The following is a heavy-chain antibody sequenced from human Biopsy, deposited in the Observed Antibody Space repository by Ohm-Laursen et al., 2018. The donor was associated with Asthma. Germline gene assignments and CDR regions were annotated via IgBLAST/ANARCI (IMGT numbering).Heavy chain of an antibody. V-gene: IGHV1-3*01. J-gene: IGHJ3*02. Sequence: GSVKVSCKASGYTFINYAIHWVRQAPGQRLEWMGWINAGNGNTKYSEKFQGRVTITRDTSASTAYMDLSSLRSEDTAAYYCARTYYDFLTGQVNDALAMWGQGTVVTVSS. CDR1: GYTFINYA. CDR2: INAGNGNT. D-gene: IGHD3-9*01. CDR3: ARTYYDFLTGQVNDALAM.